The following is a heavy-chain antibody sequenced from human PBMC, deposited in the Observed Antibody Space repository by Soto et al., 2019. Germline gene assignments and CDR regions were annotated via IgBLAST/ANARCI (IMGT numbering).Heavy chain of an antibody. V-gene: IGHV3-33*01. J-gene: IGHJ3*02. D-gene: IGHD4-17*01. CDR1: GFTFSSYG. CDR3: ARDRELQNDYGDPRNKRDAFDI. Sequence: GGSLRLSCAASGFTFSSYGMHWVRQAPGKGLEWVAVIWYDGSNKYYADSVKGRFTISRDNSKNTLYLQMNSLRAEDTAVYYCARDRELQNDYGDPRNKRDAFDIWGQGTMVTVSS. CDR2: IWYDGSNK.